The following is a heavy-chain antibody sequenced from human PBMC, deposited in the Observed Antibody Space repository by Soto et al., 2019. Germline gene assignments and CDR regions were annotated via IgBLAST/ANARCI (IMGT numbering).Heavy chain of an antibody. Sequence: ASVKVSCKASGYTFTGYYMHWVRQAHGQGLEWMGWINPNSGGTNYAQKFQGRVTMTRDTSISTAYMELSRLRSDDTAVYYCASGTIVGDTSLDYWGQGPLVTVSS. V-gene: IGHV1-2*02. J-gene: IGHJ4*02. CDR1: GYTFTGYY. D-gene: IGHD1-26*01. CDR2: INPNSGGT. CDR3: ASGTIVGDTSLDY.